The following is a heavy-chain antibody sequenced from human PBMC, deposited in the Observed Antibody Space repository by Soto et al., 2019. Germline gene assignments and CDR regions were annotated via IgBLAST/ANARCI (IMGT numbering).Heavy chain of an antibody. CDR2: IYSSENT. CDR3: ARVLPPFDP. Sequence: SETMSLTCTVSGGSISSGGYSWGWIRQSPGKGLEWIGTIYSSENTYYNPSLLSRVTISVDTSKNEFSLSLRSDDTAVYYCARVLPPFDPWGQGTLVTVSS. V-gene: IGHV4-39*07. J-gene: IGHJ5*02. CDR1: GGSISSGGYS.